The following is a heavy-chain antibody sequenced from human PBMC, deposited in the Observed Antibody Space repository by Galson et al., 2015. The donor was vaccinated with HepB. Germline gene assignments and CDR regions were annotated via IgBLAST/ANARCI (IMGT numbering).Heavy chain of an antibody. CDR1: GGSISSSNYY. D-gene: IGHD3-10*01. CDR2: IFYSGST. CDR3: ANAGDENGFDI. J-gene: IGHJ3*02. V-gene: IGHV4-39*01. Sequence: ETLSLTCTVSGGSISSSNYYWGWIRQPPGKGLEWIGSIFYSGSTYYIPSLKSRVTISVDTSKNQFSLKLNSVTAADTAVYYCANAGDENGFDIWGRGTMVTVSS.